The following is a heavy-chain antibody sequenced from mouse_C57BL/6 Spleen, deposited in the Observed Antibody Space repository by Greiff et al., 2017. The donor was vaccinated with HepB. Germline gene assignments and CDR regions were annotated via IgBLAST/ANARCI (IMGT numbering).Heavy chain of an antibody. Sequence: ESGPGLVKPSQSLSLTCSVTGYSITSGYYWNWIRQFPGNKLEWMGYISYDGSNNYNPSLKNRISITRDTSKNQFFLKLNSVTTEDTATYYCASLIYYDYDEGWFAYWGQGTLVTVSA. D-gene: IGHD2-4*01. V-gene: IGHV3-6*01. J-gene: IGHJ3*01. CDR1: GYSITSGYY. CDR2: ISYDGSN. CDR3: ASLIYYDYDEGWFAY.